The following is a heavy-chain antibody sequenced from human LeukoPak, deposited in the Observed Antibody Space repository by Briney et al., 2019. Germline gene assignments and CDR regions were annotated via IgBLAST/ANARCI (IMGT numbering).Heavy chain of an antibody. V-gene: IGHV3-74*01. J-gene: IGHJ4*02. CDR2: INTDGSSK. Sequence: GGSLRLSCAASGFIFSSYWMHWVRQAPGKGLVWVSRINTDGSSKSYADSVKGRFTISRDNAKNTLYLQMNSLRADDTAVYYCARGRSTSSWYYFAYWGQGTLVTVSS. CDR1: GFIFSSYW. CDR3: ARGRSTSSWYYFAY. D-gene: IGHD6-13*01.